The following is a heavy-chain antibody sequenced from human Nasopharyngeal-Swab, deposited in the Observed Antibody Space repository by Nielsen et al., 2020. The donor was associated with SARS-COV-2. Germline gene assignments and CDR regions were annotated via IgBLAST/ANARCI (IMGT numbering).Heavy chain of an antibody. CDR1: GFTFSDYY. D-gene: IGHD3-9*01. CDR2: ISSSGSTI. CDR3: ARDGRLRYFDWSYYYYGMDV. Sequence: GGSLRLSCAASGFTFSDYYMSWIRQAPGKGLEWVSYISSSGSTIYYADSVKGRFTISRDNAKNSLYLQMNSLRAEDTAVYYCARDGRLRYFDWSYYYYGMDVWGQGTTVTVSS. V-gene: IGHV3-11*04. J-gene: IGHJ6*02.